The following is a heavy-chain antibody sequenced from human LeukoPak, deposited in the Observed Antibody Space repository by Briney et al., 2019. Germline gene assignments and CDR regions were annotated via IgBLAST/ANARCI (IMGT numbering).Heavy chain of an antibody. V-gene: IGHV4-31*03. J-gene: IGHJ4*02. CDR1: GGSISSGGYY. D-gene: IGHD4-17*01. CDR3: ARLYGDYVYYFDY. Sequence: SETLSLTCTVSGGSISSGGYYWSWIRQHPGKGLEWIGYIYYSGSTNYNPSLKSRVTISVDTSKNQFSLKLSSVTAADTAVYYCARLYGDYVYYFDYWGQGTLVTVSS. CDR2: IYYSGST.